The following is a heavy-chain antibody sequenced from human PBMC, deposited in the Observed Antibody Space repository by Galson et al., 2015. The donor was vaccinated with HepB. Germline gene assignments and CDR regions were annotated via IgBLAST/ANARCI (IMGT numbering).Heavy chain of an antibody. J-gene: IGHJ6*02. D-gene: IGHD3-10*01. V-gene: IGHV1-18*01. CDR1: GYTFTSYG. CDR3: ARGEEVGTMVRGVISYYYYGMDV. CDR2: ISAYNGNT. Sequence: SVKVSCKASGYTFTSYGISWVRQAPGQGLEWMGWISAYNGNTNYAQKLQGRVTMTTDTSTSTAYMELRSLRSDDTAVYYCARGEEVGTMVRGVISYYYYGMDVWGQGTTVTVSS.